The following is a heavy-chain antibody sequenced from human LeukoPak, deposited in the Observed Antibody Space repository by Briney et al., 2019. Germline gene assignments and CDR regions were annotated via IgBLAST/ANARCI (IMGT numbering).Heavy chain of an antibody. Sequence: ASVKVSCKASGYTFSSYGFSWVRQAPGQGREWMGWISAYSGDINYAQKLQGRVTMTIDTSTSSAYMELRSLRSDDTAVYYCARIVPTMNYYYMDVWGKGTTVTVSS. D-gene: IGHD5-12*01. CDR2: ISAYSGDI. V-gene: IGHV1-18*01. CDR3: ARIVPTMNYYYMDV. J-gene: IGHJ6*03. CDR1: GYTFSSYG.